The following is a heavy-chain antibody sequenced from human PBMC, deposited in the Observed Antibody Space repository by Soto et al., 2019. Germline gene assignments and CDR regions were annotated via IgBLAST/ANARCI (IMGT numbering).Heavy chain of an antibody. CDR3: ARDHCISTSCSVWFDP. Sequence: QVQLVQSGAEVKKPGASVKVSCKASGYTFTSYGISWVRQAPGQGLEWMGWISAYNGNTNYAQKLQGRVTMTTDTSTSPAYMALRSLSSDDTAVYYCARDHCISTSCSVWFDPWGQGTLVTVSS. CDR1: GYTFTSYG. V-gene: IGHV1-18*01. CDR2: ISAYNGNT. J-gene: IGHJ5*02. D-gene: IGHD2-2*01.